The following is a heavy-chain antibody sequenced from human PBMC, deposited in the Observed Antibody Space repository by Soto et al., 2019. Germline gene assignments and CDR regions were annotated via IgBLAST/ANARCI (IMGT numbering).Heavy chain of an antibody. J-gene: IGHJ5*02. V-gene: IGHV1-18*01. CDR1: GYTFTSYG. CDR3: ARMEQQLTPKNWFDP. Sequence: QVQLVQSGAEVKKPGASVKVSCKASGYTFTSYGISWVRQAPGQGLEWMGWISAYNGNTNYAQQLQGRVTMTTDTSTSTAYMELRSLRSDDAAVYYCARMEQQLTPKNWFDPWGQGTLVTVSS. CDR2: ISAYNGNT. D-gene: IGHD6-13*01.